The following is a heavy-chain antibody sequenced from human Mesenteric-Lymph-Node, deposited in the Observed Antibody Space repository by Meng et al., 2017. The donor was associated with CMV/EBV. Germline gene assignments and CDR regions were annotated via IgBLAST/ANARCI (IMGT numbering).Heavy chain of an antibody. CDR1: GFTFSSYA. V-gene: IGHV3-23*01. D-gene: IGHD4-17*01. CDR3: AKTDDYGDYPRPYYFVC. CDR2: ISGRGGST. J-gene: IGHJ4*02. Sequence: GGSLRLSCAASGFTFSSYAMSWVRQAPGKGLEGVSAISGRGGSTYYADSVKGRFTITRDNSKNTLYLQMNSLRAEDTAVYYCAKTDDYGDYPRPYYFVCWGQGTLVTVSS.